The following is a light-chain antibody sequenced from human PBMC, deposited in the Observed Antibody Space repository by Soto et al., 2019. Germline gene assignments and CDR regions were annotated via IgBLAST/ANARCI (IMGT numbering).Light chain of an antibody. CDR1: QSVSSSY. J-gene: IGKJ1*01. CDR3: QHYGSSTWT. Sequence: EIVLTQSPGTLSLSPGERATLSCRASQSVSSSYLAWYQQKPGQAPGLLIYGASSRATGIPDRFSGSGSGTDFTLTSSRLEPEDFAVYYCQHYGSSTWTFGQGTKVEIK. V-gene: IGKV3-20*01. CDR2: GAS.